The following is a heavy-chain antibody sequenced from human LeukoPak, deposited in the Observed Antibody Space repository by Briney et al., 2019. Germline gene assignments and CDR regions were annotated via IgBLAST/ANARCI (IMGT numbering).Heavy chain of an antibody. CDR1: GYTFIRYH. Sequence: ASVKVSCKASGYTFIRYHMHWVRQAPGQGLEWMGMIYPRDGSTSYAQKFQGRVTVTRDTSTSTVHMELSGLRSEDTAVYYCARDQEAFDYWGQGTLVTVSS. J-gene: IGHJ4*02. CDR2: IYPRDGST. CDR3: ARDQEAFDY. V-gene: IGHV1-46*01.